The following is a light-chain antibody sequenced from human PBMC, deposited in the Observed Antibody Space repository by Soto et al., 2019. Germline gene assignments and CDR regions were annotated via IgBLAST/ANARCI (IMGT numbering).Light chain of an antibody. CDR3: MQSIQLPRT. CDR2: KVS. V-gene: IGKV2-30*02. J-gene: IGKJ1*01. CDR1: QILVHSDGKTY. Sequence: DVVLTQSPLSLAVTLGQPASISCRSSQILVHSDGKTYFNWFQQRPGQSPRALIYKVSTRDTGVPDRFSGSGSGTDFTLKISGVEAEDVGVYYCMQSIQLPRTFGQGTKVDIK.